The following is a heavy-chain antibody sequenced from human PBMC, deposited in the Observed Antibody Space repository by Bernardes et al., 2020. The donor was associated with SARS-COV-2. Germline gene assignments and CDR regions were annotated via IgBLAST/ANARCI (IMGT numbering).Heavy chain of an antibody. J-gene: IGHJ5*01. Sequence: TLSLTCTVSGASISSGRYYWTWVRQPAGKGLEWVGRISTSGATDYHPSLKSRVTIAMDTSKNQISLRLNSATAADAAVYFCARSGTFYYEVNWLDSWGQGTLVNVSS. V-gene: IGHV4-61*02. CDR2: ISTSGAT. CDR1: GASISSGRYY. D-gene: IGHD3-16*01. CDR3: ARSGTFYYEVNWLDS.